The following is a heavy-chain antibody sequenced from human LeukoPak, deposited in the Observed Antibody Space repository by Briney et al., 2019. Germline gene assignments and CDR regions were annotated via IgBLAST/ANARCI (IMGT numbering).Heavy chain of an antibody. CDR2: IRNDASNT. V-gene: IGHV3-30*02. CDR1: GFTFSSYG. J-gene: IGHJ5*02. D-gene: IGHD3-10*01. Sequence: GGSLRLSCAASGFTFSSYGMHWVRQAPGKGLDGVAYIRNDASNTYYADSVKGRFSISRDNSKNTVYLQMNSLIPEDTAVYYCAKRAGSAWSAGAWGQGTPVTVSS. CDR3: AKRAGSAWSAGA.